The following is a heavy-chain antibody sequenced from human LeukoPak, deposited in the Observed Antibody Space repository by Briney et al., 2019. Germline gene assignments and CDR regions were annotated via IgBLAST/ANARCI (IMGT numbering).Heavy chain of an antibody. Sequence: ASVNVSCKASGYTFTGYYMHWVRQAPGQGLEWMGWINPNSGGTNYAQKFQRRVTMTRDTSVSTAYMELSRLRSDDTAVYYSARDKDTAMVTYYFDYWGQGTLVTVSS. J-gene: IGHJ4*02. CDR3: ARDKDTAMVTYYFDY. CDR1: GYTFTGYY. CDR2: INPNSGGT. D-gene: IGHD5-18*01. V-gene: IGHV1-2*02.